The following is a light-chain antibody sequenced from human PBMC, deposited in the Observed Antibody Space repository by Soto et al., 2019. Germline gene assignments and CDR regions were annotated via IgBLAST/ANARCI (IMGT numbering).Light chain of an antibody. CDR2: GAS. J-gene: IGKJ2*01. CDR3: QQYGRA. V-gene: IGKV3-20*01. Sequence: EIVLTQSPGTLSLSPGERATLSCRASQSISSTYLAWYQQKLGQAPRLLIYGASTRATGIPDRFSGSGSGTDFSLTISRLEPEDFAVYYCQQYGRAFGQGTKLEI. CDR1: QSISSTY.